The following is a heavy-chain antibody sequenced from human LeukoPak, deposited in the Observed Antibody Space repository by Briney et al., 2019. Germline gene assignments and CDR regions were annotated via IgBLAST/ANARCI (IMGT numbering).Heavy chain of an antibody. Sequence: ASVKVSCKASGYTFTSYDINWVRQATGQGLEWMGWINTNTGNPTYAQGFTGRFVFSLDTSVSTAYLQISSLKAEDTAVYFCARDLEQSDYWGQGTLVTVSS. J-gene: IGHJ4*02. V-gene: IGHV7-4-1*02. CDR3: ARDLEQSDY. CDR2: INTNTGNP. D-gene: IGHD1/OR15-1a*01. CDR1: GYTFTSYD.